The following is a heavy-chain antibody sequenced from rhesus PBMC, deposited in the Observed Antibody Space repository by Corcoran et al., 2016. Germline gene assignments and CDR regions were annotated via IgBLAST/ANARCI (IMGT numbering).Heavy chain of an antibody. D-gene: IGHD3-16*01. CDR3: ARDLGSGSYYYFDY. J-gene: IGHJ4*01. V-gene: IGHV3-54*02. CDR2: ISYDGSKK. CDR1: GFPFSSYG. Sequence: EVQLVESGGGLVQPGGSLRLSCAASGFPFSSYGMHWVRQAPGKGLEWVAVISYDGSKKYYDGSVKDRFTISRDNSKNRLYLQMNNLKLEDTAVYYCARDLGSGSYYYFDYWGQGVLVTVSS.